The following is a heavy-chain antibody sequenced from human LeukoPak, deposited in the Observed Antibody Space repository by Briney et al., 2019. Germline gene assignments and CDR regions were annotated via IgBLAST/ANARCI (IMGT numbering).Heavy chain of an antibody. CDR3: ARSSYYDSSGPNWFDP. CDR1: GDSISSFDYY. V-gene: IGHV4-30-4*01. J-gene: IGHJ5*02. CDR2: IYYSGST. Sequence: SETLSLTCTVSGDSISSFDYYWSWIRQPPGKGLEWMGYIYYSGSTNYHPSLKSRVTISVDTSKNQFSLKLSSVTAADTAVYYCARSSYYDSSGPNWFDPWGQGTLVTVSS. D-gene: IGHD3-22*01.